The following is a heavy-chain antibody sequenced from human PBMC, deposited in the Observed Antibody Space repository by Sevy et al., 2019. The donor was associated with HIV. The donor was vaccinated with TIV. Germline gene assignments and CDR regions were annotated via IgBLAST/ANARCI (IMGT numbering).Heavy chain of an antibody. Sequence: GSLRLSCAASGFTFSSYAMSWVRQAPGKGLEWVSGISDSGGSTYYADSVKGRFTISRDNSKNTLYLQMNSLRAEDTAVYYCAKDTCSSTSCYYQDAFDIWGLGTMVTVSS. D-gene: IGHD2-2*01. J-gene: IGHJ3*02. CDR3: AKDTCSSTSCYYQDAFDI. V-gene: IGHV3-23*01. CDR2: ISDSGGST. CDR1: GFTFSSYA.